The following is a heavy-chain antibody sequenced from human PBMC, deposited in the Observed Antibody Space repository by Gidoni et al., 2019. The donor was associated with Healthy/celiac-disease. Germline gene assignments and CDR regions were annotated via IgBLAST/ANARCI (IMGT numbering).Heavy chain of an antibody. V-gene: IGHV2-5*02. CDR2: IYWDDDK. Sequence: QINLKESGPTLVKPTQTLTLTCTFSGFSLSTSGVGVGWIRQPPGKALEWLSLIYWDDDKIYRPSLKSRLTITKDTAKNQVVLTMTNMDPVDTATYYCAHGGYDILTGYYNGAYFDYWGQGTLVTVSS. CDR1: GFSLSTSGVG. CDR3: AHGGYDILTGYYNGAYFDY. D-gene: IGHD3-9*01. J-gene: IGHJ4*02.